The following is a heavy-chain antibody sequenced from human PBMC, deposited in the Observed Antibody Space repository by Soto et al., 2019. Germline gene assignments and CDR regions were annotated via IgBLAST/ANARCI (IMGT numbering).Heavy chain of an antibody. J-gene: IGHJ4*02. V-gene: IGHV3-15*01. D-gene: IGHD6-6*01. CDR2: IKSKTDGGTT. CDR3: ATDTEYSSSWAY. CDR1: GFTFINAW. Sequence: EVQLVESGGGLVKPGGSLRLSCAASGFTFINAWMSWVRQAPGKGLEWVGRIKSKTDGGTTDYAAPVKGRFTISRDDSKNTLYLQMNSLKTEDTAVYYCATDTEYSSSWAYWGQGTLVTVSS.